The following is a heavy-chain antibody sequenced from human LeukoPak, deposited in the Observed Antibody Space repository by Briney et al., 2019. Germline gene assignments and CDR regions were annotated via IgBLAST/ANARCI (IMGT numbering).Heavy chain of an antibody. V-gene: IGHV4-30-2*01. J-gene: IGHJ4*02. CDR3: ARGAPFDY. CDR1: GGSISSGGYS. CDR2: IYHSGST. Sequence: SETLSLTCAVSGGSISSGGYSWSWIRQPPGKGLEWIGYIYHSGSTYYNPSLKSRVTISVDRSKNQFSLKLSSVTAADTAVYYCARGAPFDYWGQGTLVTVSS.